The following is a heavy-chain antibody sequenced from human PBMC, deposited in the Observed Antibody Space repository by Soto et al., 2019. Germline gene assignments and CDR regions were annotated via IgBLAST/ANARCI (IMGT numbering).Heavy chain of an antibody. D-gene: IGHD5-12*01. CDR2: IYYSGST. CDR1: GGSVSSGSYY. V-gene: IGHV4-61*01. Sequence: SETLSLTCTVSGGSVSSGSYYWSWIRQPPGKGLEWIGYIYYSGSTNYNPSLKSRVTISVDTSKNQFSLKLSSVTAADTAVYYCARGGGYDYECFDPWGQGTLVTVSS. CDR3: ARGGGYDYECFDP. J-gene: IGHJ5*02.